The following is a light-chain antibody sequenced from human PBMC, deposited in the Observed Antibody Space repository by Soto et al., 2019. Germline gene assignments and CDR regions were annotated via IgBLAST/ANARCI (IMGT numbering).Light chain of an antibody. Sequence: EIVLTQTPLSSPVTLGQPATISCRSSQSLVFSDGNTYLSWLQQRPGQPPRLLIYQVSSRFSGVPDRFSGSGAVTDFTLQISRVEADAVGVYYCLQFSQFPRMFGQGTKVEI. CDR2: QVS. V-gene: IGKV2-24*01. CDR3: LQFSQFPRM. J-gene: IGKJ1*01. CDR1: QSLVFSDGNTY.